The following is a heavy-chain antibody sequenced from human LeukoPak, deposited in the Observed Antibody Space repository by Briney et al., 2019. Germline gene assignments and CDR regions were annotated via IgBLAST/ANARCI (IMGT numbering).Heavy chain of an antibody. CDR2: INHSGST. Sequence: SETLSLTCAVYGGSFSGYYWSWIRQPPGKGLEWIGEINHSGSTNYNPSLKSRVTISVDTSKNQFSLKLSSVTAADTAVYYCARGPRKPQRITMVRGVPGAWFDPWGQGTLVTVSS. D-gene: IGHD3-10*01. V-gene: IGHV4-34*01. CDR1: GGSFSGYY. J-gene: IGHJ5*02. CDR3: ARGPRKPQRITMVRGVPGAWFDP.